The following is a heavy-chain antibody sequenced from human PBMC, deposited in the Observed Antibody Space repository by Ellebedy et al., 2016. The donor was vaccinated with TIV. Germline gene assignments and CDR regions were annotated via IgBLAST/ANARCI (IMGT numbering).Heavy chain of an antibody. CDR1: GGSFSGYY. Sequence: SETLSLTCAVYGGSFSGYYWSWIRQPPGKGLEWIGEINHSGSTNYNPSLKSRVTISVDTSKNQFSLKLSSVTAADTAVYYCARPSYYDSSGYHAFDIWGQGTMVTVSS. J-gene: IGHJ3*02. D-gene: IGHD3-22*01. CDR2: INHSGST. CDR3: ARPSYYDSSGYHAFDI. V-gene: IGHV4-34*01.